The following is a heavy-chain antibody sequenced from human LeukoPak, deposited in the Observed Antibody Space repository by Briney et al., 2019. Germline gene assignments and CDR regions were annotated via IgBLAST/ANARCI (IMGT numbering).Heavy chain of an antibody. Sequence: RPSETLSLTCTVSGGSISSYYWSWIRQPPGKRLEWIGYISSSGSTNYNPSLKSRVTISVDTSKNQFSLKLSSVTTADTAVYYCARDFGSSGWYGAFAYWGQGTLVTVSS. CDR1: GGSISSYY. V-gene: IGHV4-59*01. D-gene: IGHD6-19*01. J-gene: IGHJ4*02. CDR3: ARDFGSSGWYGAFAY. CDR2: ISSSGST.